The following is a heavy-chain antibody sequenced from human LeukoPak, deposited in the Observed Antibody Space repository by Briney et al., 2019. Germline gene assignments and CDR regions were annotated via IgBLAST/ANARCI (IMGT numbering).Heavy chain of an antibody. V-gene: IGHV1-46*01. J-gene: IGHJ5*02. Sequence: GASVTVSCKVSGYTLTELSMHWVRQAPGQGLEWMGIINPSGGTTVYAQRFQGRVTMTRDTSTSTVYMELSSLRSEDTAVYYCARAEGWGNKVRGVIVGFDPWGQGTLVTVSS. CDR3: ARAEGWGNKVRGVIVGFDP. CDR1: GYTLTELS. D-gene: IGHD3-10*01. CDR2: INPSGGTT.